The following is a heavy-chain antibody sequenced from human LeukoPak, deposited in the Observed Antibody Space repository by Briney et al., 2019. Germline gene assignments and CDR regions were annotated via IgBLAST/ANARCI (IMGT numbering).Heavy chain of an antibody. CDR2: IYHSGST. Sequence: SETLSLTCAVSGYSISSGYYWGWIRQPPGKGLEWIGSIYHSGSTYYNPSLKSRVTISVDTSKNQFSLKLSSVTAADPAGYYCARHAYSSSWYLRYWGQGTLVTVSS. CDR3: ARHAYSSSWYLRY. CDR1: GYSISSGYY. D-gene: IGHD6-13*01. V-gene: IGHV4-38-2*01. J-gene: IGHJ4*02.